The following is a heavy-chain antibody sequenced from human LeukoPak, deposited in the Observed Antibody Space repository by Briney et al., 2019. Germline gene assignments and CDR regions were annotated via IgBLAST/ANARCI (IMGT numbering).Heavy chain of an antibody. Sequence: SETLSLTCTVSGGSISSYYWSWIRQPPGKGLEWIGEINHSGSTNYNPSLKSRVTISVDTSKNQFSLKLSSVTAADTAVYYCARRMGYSGYERTFDYWGQGTLVTVSS. CDR2: INHSGST. V-gene: IGHV4-34*01. CDR3: ARRMGYSGYERTFDY. J-gene: IGHJ4*02. CDR1: GGSISSYY. D-gene: IGHD5-12*01.